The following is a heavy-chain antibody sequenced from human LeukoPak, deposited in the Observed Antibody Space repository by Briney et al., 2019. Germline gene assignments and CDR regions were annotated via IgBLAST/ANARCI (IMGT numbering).Heavy chain of an antibody. V-gene: IGHV4-59*01. CDR3: ARVCSGYYPDYFYY. CDR1: GGSISSYY. Sequence: SETLSLTCTVSGGSISSYYWSWIRQPPGKGLEWIGYIYYSGSTNYNPSLKSRVTISVDTSKNQFSLKLSSVTAADTAVYYCARVCSGYYPDYFYYWGQGTLVTVSS. J-gene: IGHJ4*02. D-gene: IGHD3-22*01. CDR2: IYYSGST.